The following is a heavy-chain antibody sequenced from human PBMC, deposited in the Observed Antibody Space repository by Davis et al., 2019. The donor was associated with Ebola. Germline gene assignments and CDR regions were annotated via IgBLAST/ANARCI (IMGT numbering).Heavy chain of an antibody. CDR1: GYTFTGNY. CDR2: INPNSGGT. V-gene: IGHV1-2*02. D-gene: IGHD5-24*01. Sequence: ASVKVSCKASGYTFTGNYMHWVRQAPGQGLEWMGWINPNSGGTKYAQKFQGRVTMTRDTSISTAYMELSSLRYEDTAVYYCATSRDGYTPDDYWGQGTLVTVSS. CDR3: ATSRDGYTPDDY. J-gene: IGHJ4*02.